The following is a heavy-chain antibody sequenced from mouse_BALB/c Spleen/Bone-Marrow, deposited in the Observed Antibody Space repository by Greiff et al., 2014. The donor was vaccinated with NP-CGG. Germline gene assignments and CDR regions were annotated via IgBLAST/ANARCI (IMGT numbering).Heavy chain of an antibody. J-gene: IGHJ4*01. D-gene: IGHD5-5*01. CDR1: NFSITDTS. CDR2: IDPANGNT. Sequence: VQLQQSMAWLVNPWPAVKLSCTPSNFSITDTSMHWVKLRTEQGLEWIGRIDPANGNTKYDPKFQGKATITADPSSNTAYLQRSSLTSEDTVFYNGAATTEIYTFSLHYGGQG. V-gene: IGHV14-3*02. CDR3: AATTEIYTFSLHY.